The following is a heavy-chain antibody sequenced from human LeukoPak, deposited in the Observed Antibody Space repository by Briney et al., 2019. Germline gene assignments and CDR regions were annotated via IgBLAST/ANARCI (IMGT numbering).Heavy chain of an antibody. V-gene: IGHV3-11*04. J-gene: IGHJ4*02. CDR2: IVDNGRKI. Sequence: GGSLRLSCAASGFTFSDYYMGWIRQAPGKGLEWLSYIVDNGRKIYYADSVKGRFTISRDNSKNTLYLQMNSLRAEDTAVYYCAKVTWIQLWSSFDYWGQGTLVTVSS. D-gene: IGHD5-18*01. CDR3: AKVTWIQLWSSFDY. CDR1: GFTFSDYY.